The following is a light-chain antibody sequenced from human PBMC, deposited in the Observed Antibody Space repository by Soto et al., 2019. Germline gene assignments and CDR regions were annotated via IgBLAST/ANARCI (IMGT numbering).Light chain of an antibody. CDR1: QSISSW. Sequence: GDRVTITCRASQSISSWLAWYQQKPGKAPKLLIYDASSLESGVPSRFSGSGSGTEFTLTISSLQPDDFAAYYCQQYNSYWTFGQGTKVEIK. V-gene: IGKV1-5*01. CDR2: DAS. CDR3: QQYNSYWT. J-gene: IGKJ1*01.